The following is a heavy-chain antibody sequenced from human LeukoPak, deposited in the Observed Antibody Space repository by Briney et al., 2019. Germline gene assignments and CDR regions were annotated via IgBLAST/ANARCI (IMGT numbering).Heavy chain of an antibody. D-gene: IGHD3-10*01. CDR2: IKQDGSEK. Sequence: GGSLRLSCAASGFTFSSYWMSWVRQAPGKGLEWVANIKQDGSEKYYVDSVKGRFTISRDNAKNSLYLQMNSLRAEDTAVYYCARPGTRYYGSGTPRWFDPWGQGTLVTVSS. CDR1: GFTFSSYW. V-gene: IGHV3-7*01. CDR3: ARPGTRYYGSGTPRWFDP. J-gene: IGHJ5*02.